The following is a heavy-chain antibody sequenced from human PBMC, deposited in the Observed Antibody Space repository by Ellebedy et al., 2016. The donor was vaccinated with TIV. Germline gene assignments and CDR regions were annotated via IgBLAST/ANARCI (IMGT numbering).Heavy chain of an antibody. V-gene: IGHV3-15*07. CDR1: GFIFSNAL. CDR2: IQRKFEGGTA. Sequence: GGSLRLXXAASGFIFSNALMNWVRQVPGKGLEWVGRIQRKFEGGTAEYATTVKGRFTISRDDSTNTLYLQMDSLKTEDTAVYYCWDYAKGTPWDHWGQGTLVTVSS. J-gene: IGHJ4*02. CDR3: WDYAKGTPWDH. D-gene: IGHD2-8*01.